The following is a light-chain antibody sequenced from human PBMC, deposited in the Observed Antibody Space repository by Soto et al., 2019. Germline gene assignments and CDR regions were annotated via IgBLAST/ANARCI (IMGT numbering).Light chain of an antibody. Sequence: EIVLTQSPVILSLSPGERASISCGASQSISSSFLAWYQQKPGQAPRLLIYGASTRATGIPARFSGSGSGTEFTLTISSLQPDDFATYYCQQYNSYSPTFGQGTKV. CDR1: QSISSS. J-gene: IGKJ1*01. CDR2: GAS. V-gene: IGKV3-15*01. CDR3: QQYNSYSPT.